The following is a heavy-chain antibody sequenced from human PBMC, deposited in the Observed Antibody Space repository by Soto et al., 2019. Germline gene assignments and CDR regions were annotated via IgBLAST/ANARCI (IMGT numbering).Heavy chain of an antibody. Sequence: QLQLQESGPGLVKPSETLSLTCTVSGGSISSSSYYWGWIRQPPGKGLEWIGSIYYSGSTYYNPSLKSRVTISVDTSKNQFSLKLSSVTAADTAVYYCAREGRLLHAFDIWGQGTMVTVSS. CDR1: GGSISSSSYY. CDR3: AREGRLLHAFDI. J-gene: IGHJ3*02. CDR2: IYYSGST. D-gene: IGHD3-3*01. V-gene: IGHV4-39*01.